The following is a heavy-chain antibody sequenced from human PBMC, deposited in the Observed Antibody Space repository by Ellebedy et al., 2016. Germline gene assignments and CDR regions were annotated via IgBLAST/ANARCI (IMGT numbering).Heavy chain of an antibody. V-gene: IGHV4-59*01. CDR2: IYYSGST. Sequence: SDTLSLTXTVSGGSISSYYWSWIRQPPGKGLEWIGYIYYSGSTNYNPSLKSRVTISSDTSENHFSLNLSSVTAADTAVYFCARDGAFDIWGQGTMVSVSS. J-gene: IGHJ3*02. CDR3: ARDGAFDI. CDR1: GGSISSYY.